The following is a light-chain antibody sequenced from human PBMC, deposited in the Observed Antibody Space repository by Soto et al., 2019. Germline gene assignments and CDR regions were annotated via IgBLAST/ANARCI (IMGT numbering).Light chain of an antibody. V-gene: IGKV3-15*01. Sequence: EIVMTQSPATLSVSPGERATXXXXASQNVRSNLAWYQQKPGQAPRLLIYGASTRATGIPARFSGRGSGTEFILTISSLQSEDFAVYYCQQYDDWPETFGQGTKVDIK. CDR3: QQYDDWPET. J-gene: IGKJ1*01. CDR1: QNVRSN. CDR2: GAS.